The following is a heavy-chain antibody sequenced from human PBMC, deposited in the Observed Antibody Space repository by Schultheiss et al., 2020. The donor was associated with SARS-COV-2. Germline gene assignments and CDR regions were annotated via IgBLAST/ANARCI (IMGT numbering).Heavy chain of an antibody. Sequence: GESLKISCAASGFTFSSYAMHWVRQAPGKGLEWVAGISGNGGSTYFADSVKGRFTISRDNSKNTLYLQMNSLRAEDTAVYYCARDQGEGVGSLDIWGQGTMVTVSS. CDR3: ARDQGEGVGSLDI. J-gene: IGHJ3*02. CDR2: ISGNGGST. CDR1: GFTFSSYA. V-gene: IGHV3-23*01. D-gene: IGHD2-15*01.